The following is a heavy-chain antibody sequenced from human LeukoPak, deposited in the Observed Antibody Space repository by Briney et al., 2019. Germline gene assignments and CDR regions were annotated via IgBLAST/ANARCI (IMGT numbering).Heavy chain of an antibody. D-gene: IGHD3-22*01. J-gene: IGHJ4*02. CDR1: GFTFSSYG. CDR2: ISYDGSNK. V-gene: IGHV3-30*03. Sequence: GRSLRLSCAASGFTFSSYGMHWVRQAPGKGLEWVAVISYDGSNKYYADSVKGRFTISRDNTKNSLYLQMNSLRAEDTAVYYCARHLDSPYYFDYWGQGTLVTVSS. CDR3: ARHLDSPYYFDY.